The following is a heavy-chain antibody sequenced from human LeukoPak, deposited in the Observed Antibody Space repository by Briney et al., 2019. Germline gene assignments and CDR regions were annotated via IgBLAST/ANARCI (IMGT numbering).Heavy chain of an antibody. CDR1: GGSISSGGYY. CDR3: ARLVGKGGDY. J-gene: IGHJ4*02. CDR2: IYHSGST. V-gene: IGHV4-30-2*01. Sequence: PSETLSLTCTVSGGSISSGGYYWSWIRQPPGKGLEWIGYIYHSGSTYYNPSLKGRVTISVDRSKNQFSLKLSSVTAADTAVYYCARLVGKGGDYWGQGTLVTVSS. D-gene: IGHD2-21*01.